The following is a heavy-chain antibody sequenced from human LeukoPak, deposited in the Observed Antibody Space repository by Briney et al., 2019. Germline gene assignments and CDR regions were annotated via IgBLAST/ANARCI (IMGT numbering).Heavy chain of an antibody. CDR2: ISSSSSYI. CDR3: ARAEDYYDSSGYLDY. D-gene: IGHD3-22*01. J-gene: IGHJ4*02. CDR1: GFTFSSYS. Sequence: GGSLRLSCAASGFTFSSYSMNWVRQAPGKGLEWVSSISSSSSYIYYADSVKGRFTISRDNAKNSLYLQMNSLRAEDTAVYYCARAEDYYDSSGYLDYWGQGTLVTVSS. V-gene: IGHV3-21*01.